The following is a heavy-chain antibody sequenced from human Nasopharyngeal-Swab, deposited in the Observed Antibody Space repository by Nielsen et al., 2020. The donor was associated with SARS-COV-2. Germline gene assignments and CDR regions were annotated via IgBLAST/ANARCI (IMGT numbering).Heavy chain of an antibody. CDR3: STGGYTSGLDY. Sequence: GGPLRPPCAASGLTFSKTCMNWARQAPGRGLEWVGRIKSRTDGGTTYYAAPVKGRFTISRDDSENTVYLQMNSLQTDDTAVYYCSTGGYTSGLDYWGQGTLVTVSS. V-gene: IGHV3-15*01. J-gene: IGHJ4*02. CDR1: GLTFSKTC. CDR2: IKSRTDGGTT. D-gene: IGHD5-18*01.